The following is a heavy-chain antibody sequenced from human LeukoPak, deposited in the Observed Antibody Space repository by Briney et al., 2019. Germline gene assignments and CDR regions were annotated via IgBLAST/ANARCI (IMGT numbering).Heavy chain of an antibody. CDR1: GRSFSGYY. J-gene: IGHJ5*02. V-gene: IGHV4-34*01. Sequence: PSETLSLTCAVDGRSFSGYYWSWIRQPPGKGQEWIGEINHSGSTNYNPSLKSRVTISVDTSKNQFSLKLSSVTAADTAVYYCARNVDIVATISKSVGRFDPWGQGTPVTVPS. CDR3: ARNVDIVATISKSVGRFDP. D-gene: IGHD5-12*01. CDR2: INHSGST.